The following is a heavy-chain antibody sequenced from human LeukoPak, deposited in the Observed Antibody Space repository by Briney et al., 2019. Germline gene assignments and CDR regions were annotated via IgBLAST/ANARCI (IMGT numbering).Heavy chain of an antibody. CDR2: IYTSGST. CDR3: ARVVGARYNWFDP. V-gene: IGHV4-61*02. Sequence: PSETLSLTCTVSGGSISSGSYYWSWIRQPAGKGLGWIGRIYTSGSTNYNPSLKSRVTISVDTSKNQFSLKLSSVTAADTAVYYCARVVGARYNWFDPWGQGTLVTVSS. CDR1: GGSISSGSYY. D-gene: IGHD1-26*01. J-gene: IGHJ5*02.